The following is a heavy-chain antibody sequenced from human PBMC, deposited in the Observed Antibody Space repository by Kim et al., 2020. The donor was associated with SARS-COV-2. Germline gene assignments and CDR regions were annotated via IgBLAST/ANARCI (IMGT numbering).Heavy chain of an antibody. J-gene: IGHJ4*02. Sequence: YNPSLKSRVTISVDTSKNQFSLKLSSVTAADTAVYYCARGLRYSSSHNDYWGQGTLVTVSS. V-gene: IGHV4-34*01. D-gene: IGHD6-13*01. CDR3: ARGLRYSSSHNDY.